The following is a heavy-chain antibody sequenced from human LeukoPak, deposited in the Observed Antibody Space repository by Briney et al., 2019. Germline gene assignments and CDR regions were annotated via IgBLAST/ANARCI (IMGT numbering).Heavy chain of an antibody. CDR3: ARVVGYYDSSGYSDY. V-gene: IGHV3-23*01. Sequence: QPGGSLRLSCAASGFTFSNYAMSWVRQAPGKGLEWVLGISGSGGSTYYADSVKGRLTISRDNSKNTLYLQMNSLRAEDTAVYYCARVVGYYDSSGYSDYWGQGTLVTVSS. J-gene: IGHJ4*02. CDR1: GFTFSNYA. CDR2: ISGSGGST. D-gene: IGHD3-22*01.